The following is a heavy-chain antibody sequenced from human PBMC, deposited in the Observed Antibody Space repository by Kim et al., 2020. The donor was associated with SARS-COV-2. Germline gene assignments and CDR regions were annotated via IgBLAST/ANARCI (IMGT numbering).Heavy chain of an antibody. CDR1: GYTFTGYY. J-gene: IGHJ6*02. CDR3: ARGAAGNYYYGMDV. CDR2: INPNSGGT. D-gene: IGHD6-13*01. Sequence: ASVKVSCKASGYTFTGYYMHWVRQAPGQGLEWMGWINPNSGGTNYAQKFQGWVTMTRDTSISTAYMELSRLRSDDTAVYYCARGAAGNYYYGMDVWGQGTTVTVSS. V-gene: IGHV1-2*04.